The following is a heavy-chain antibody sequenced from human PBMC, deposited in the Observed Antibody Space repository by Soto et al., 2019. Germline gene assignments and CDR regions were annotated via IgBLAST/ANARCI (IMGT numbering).Heavy chain of an antibody. J-gene: IGHJ5*02. CDR1: GGSFSGYY. V-gene: IGHV4-34*01. CDR3: ARGPSDIVVVPAAMHPVKNWCDP. Sequence: QVQLQQWGAGLLKPSETLSLTCAVYGGSFSGYYWSWIRQPPGKGLEWIGEINHSGRTNYNPSLKVQVTISVDTSKNQLSLKLSSVTAADTAVYYCARGPSDIVVVPAAMHPVKNWCDPWGQGTLVTV. D-gene: IGHD2-2*01. CDR2: INHSGRT.